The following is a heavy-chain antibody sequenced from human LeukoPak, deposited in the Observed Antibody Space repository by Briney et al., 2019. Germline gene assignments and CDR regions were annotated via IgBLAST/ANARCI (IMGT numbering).Heavy chain of an antibody. CDR3: ATKYSSSWYGYYYYGMDV. J-gene: IGHJ6*02. CDR1: GFTFSDYY. D-gene: IGHD6-13*01. Sequence: GGSLRLSCAASGFTFSDYYMSWIRQAPGKGLEWVSYISSSGSTIYYADSVKGRFTISRDNAKNSLYLQMNSLRAEDTAVYYCATKYSSSWYGYYYYGMDVWGQGTTVTVSS. V-gene: IGHV3-11*01. CDR2: ISSSGSTI.